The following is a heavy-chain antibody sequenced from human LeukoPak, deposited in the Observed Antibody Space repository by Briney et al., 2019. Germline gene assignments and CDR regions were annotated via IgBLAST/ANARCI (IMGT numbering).Heavy chain of an antibody. J-gene: IGHJ4*02. CDR1: GYTLTAYY. D-gene: IGHD4-17*01. Sequence: GASVKVSCKASGYTLTAYYMHWLRQAPGQGLEWMGWINPSSGDTNYAQKFQGRVTMTRDTSISTAYMELSRLTSDDTAVYYCAKNPYGYYFDYWGQGTLVTVSS. V-gene: IGHV1-2*02. CDR3: AKNPYGYYFDY. CDR2: INPSSGDT.